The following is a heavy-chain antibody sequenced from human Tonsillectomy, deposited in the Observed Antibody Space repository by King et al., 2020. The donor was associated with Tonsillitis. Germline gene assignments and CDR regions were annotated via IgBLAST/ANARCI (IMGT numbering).Heavy chain of an antibody. CDR3: ATVGSYSGSWYGGGGVVYSYYYYAMDV. Sequence: VQLVESGGGVVQPGRSLRLSCAASGFTFSSYGMHWVRQAPGKGLEWVAVISYDGSNKYYADSVKGRFTISRDNSKNTLYLQMNSLRAEDTAVYYCATVGSYSGSWYGGGGVVYSYYYYAMDVWGQGTTVTVSS. CDR1: GFTFSSYG. D-gene: IGHD6-13*01. CDR2: ISYDGSNK. V-gene: IGHV3-30*03. J-gene: IGHJ6*02.